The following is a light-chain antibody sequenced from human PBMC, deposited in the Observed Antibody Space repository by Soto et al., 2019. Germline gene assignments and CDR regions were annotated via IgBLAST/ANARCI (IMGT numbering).Light chain of an antibody. CDR1: SSNIGAGYD. CDR2: GNS. J-gene: IGLJ3*02. Sequence: QSVLTQPPSVSGAPGQRVTISCTGSSSNIGAGYDVHWYQQLPGTAPKLLIYGNSNRPSGVPDRFSGSKSGTLASLAITGLQAEDEADYYCQSYDSSLSGSVFGGGTKLPVL. V-gene: IGLV1-40*01. CDR3: QSYDSSLSGSV.